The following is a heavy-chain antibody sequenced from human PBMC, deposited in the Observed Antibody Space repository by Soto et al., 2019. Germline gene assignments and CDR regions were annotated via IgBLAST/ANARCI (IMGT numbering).Heavy chain of an antibody. Sequence: SETLSLTCTVSGGSISSGGYYWSWIRQHPGKGLEWIGYIYYSGSTYYNPSLKSRVTISVDTSKNQFSLKLSSVTAADTAVYYCARQPGYYDILTGYSTYFFAYRGQGTSVTGSS. V-gene: IGHV4-31*03. CDR1: GGSISSGGYY. CDR2: IYYSGST. J-gene: IGHJ4*02. D-gene: IGHD3-9*01. CDR3: ARQPGYYDILTGYSTYFFAY.